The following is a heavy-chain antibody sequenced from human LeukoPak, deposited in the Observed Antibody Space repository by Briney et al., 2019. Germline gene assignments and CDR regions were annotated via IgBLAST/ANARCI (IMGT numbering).Heavy chain of an antibody. CDR2: ISGSGGSA. Sequence: GGSLRLSCAACGFTFSSYVMSWVRQAPGKGLEWVSAISGSGGSAYYADSVKGRFTISRDNSKNTLYLQMNSLRAEDTAVYYCAKEEVEPYYYSYYMDVSGKGTTVTVSS. J-gene: IGHJ6*03. D-gene: IGHD1-1*01. CDR1: GFTFSSYV. V-gene: IGHV3-23*01. CDR3: AKEEVEPYYYSYYMDV.